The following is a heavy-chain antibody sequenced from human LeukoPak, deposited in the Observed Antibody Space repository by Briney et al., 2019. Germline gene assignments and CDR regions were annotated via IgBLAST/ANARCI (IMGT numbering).Heavy chain of an antibody. V-gene: IGHV1-69*05. Sequence: SVKVSCKASGGTFSSYAISWVRQALGQGLEWMGGIIPIFGTANYAQKFQGSVTITTDESTSTAYMELSSLRSEDTAVYYCAMTTGGDFWSGYNFDYWGQGTLFTVSS. CDR1: GGTFSSYA. CDR3: AMTTGGDFWSGYNFDY. D-gene: IGHD3-3*01. J-gene: IGHJ4*02. CDR2: IIPIFGTA.